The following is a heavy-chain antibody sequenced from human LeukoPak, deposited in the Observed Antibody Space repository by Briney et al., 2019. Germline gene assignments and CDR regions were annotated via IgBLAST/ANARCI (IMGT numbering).Heavy chain of an antibody. CDR3: ASYWYSSGWYLDY. CDR2: INHSGST. J-gene: IGHJ4*02. CDR1: GGSFSGYY. V-gene: IGHV4-34*01. Sequence: PSETLSLTCAVYGGSFSGYYWSWIRQPPGKGLEWIGEINHSGSTNYNPSLKSRVTISVDTPKNQFSLKQSSVTAADTALYYCASYWYSSGWYLDYWGQGTLVTVSP. D-gene: IGHD6-19*01.